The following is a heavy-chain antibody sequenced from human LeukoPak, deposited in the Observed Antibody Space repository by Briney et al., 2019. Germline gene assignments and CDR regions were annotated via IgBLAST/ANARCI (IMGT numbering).Heavy chain of an antibody. V-gene: IGHV3-66*02. J-gene: IGHJ4*02. CDR3: AKDRASYDYVWGSYRYYFDY. CDR1: GFTFSSYA. CDR2: IYSGGST. D-gene: IGHD3-16*02. Sequence: PGGSLRLSCAASGFTFSSYAMSWVRQAPGKGLEWVSVIYSGGSTYYADSVKGRFTISRDNSKNTLYLQMNSLRAEDTAVYYCAKDRASYDYVWGSYRYYFDYWGQGTLVTVSS.